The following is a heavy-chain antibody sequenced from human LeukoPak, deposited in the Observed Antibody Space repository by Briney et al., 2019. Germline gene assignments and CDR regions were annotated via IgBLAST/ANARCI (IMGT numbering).Heavy chain of an antibody. J-gene: IGHJ6*02. CDR3: ARRWLGDPYGMDV. CDR2: LGGLSESV. D-gene: IGHD3-10*01. V-gene: IGHV3-23*01. Sequence: RLGGSLRLSCAASGFIFSNYAMTWVRQAPGKGLEWVSILGGLSESVYYPDSVKGRFTVSRDNSKDTLYLEINSLRGEDTATYYCARRWLGDPYGMDVWAKGPRSPSP. CDR1: GFIFSNYA.